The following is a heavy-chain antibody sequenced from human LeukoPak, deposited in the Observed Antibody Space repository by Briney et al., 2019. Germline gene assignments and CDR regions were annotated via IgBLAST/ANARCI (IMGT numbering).Heavy chain of an antibody. CDR2: ISGSGGGT. D-gene: IGHD3-10*01. J-gene: IGHJ4*02. CDR3: AKDVGSGRSADY. CDR1: GFTFSSYA. Sequence: GGSLRLSCAASGFTFSSYAMSWVRQAPGKGLEWVSTISGSGGGTYYADSVKGRFTLSRDNSMNTLYLQMNSLRAEDTAVYYCAKDVGSGRSADYWGQGTLVTVSS. V-gene: IGHV3-23*01.